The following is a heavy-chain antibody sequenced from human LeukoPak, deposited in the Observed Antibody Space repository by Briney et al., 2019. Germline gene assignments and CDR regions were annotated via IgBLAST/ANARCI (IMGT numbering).Heavy chain of an antibody. J-gene: IGHJ4*02. CDR2: IIEGGDVK. Sequence: GESLRLSCAASGFTFSAYWMTWVRQAPRKGLAWVANIIEGGDVKYYADSVRGRFTISRDNTKNSLYLQMTSLRADDTAVYYCARVGKNGWDFDHWGQGILVTVSS. V-gene: IGHV3-7*01. CDR3: ARVGKNGWDFDH. D-gene: IGHD6-19*01. CDR1: GFTFSAYW.